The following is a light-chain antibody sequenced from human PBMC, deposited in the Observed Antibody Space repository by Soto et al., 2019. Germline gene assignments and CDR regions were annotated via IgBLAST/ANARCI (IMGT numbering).Light chain of an antibody. V-gene: IGKV1-39*01. Sequence: DIQMTQSPSSLSASVGDRVTITCRASRNIAEYLNWYHHSPGKVPTLLISAASTLQSGLPSRFRRSGSGTAFTLTIASLEHDDFASYYCDHTYSVTWKFGQGAEV. CDR1: RNIAEY. CDR3: DHTYSVTWK. CDR2: AAS. J-gene: IGKJ1*01.